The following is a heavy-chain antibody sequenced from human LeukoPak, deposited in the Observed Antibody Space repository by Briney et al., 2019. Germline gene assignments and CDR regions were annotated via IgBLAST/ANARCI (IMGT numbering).Heavy chain of an antibody. CDR3: ARGSYGYTKVMD. V-gene: IGHV3-30*03. CDR1: GFTVSSNY. CDR2: ISYDGSNK. D-gene: IGHD5-18*01. J-gene: IGHJ4*02. Sequence: GGSLRLSCAASGFTVSSNYMSWVRQAPGKGLEWVAVISYDGSNKYYADSVKGRFTISRDNSKNTLYLQMNSLRAEDTAVYYCARGSYGYTKVMDWGQGTLVTVSS.